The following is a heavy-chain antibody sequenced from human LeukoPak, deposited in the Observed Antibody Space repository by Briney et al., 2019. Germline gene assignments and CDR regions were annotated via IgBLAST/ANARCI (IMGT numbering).Heavy chain of an antibody. D-gene: IGHD5-18*01. CDR1: GYSVSSGYY. J-gene: IGHJ4*02. V-gene: IGHV4-38-2*02. Sequence: SETLSLTCTVSGYSVSSGYYWGWIRQPPGKGLAWIASIYHSGDTYYNPSLKSRVTISVDTSKNQISLKMSSATAADTAVYYCASSGRGYSYGYLDYWGQGTLVTVSS. CDR2: IYHSGDT. CDR3: ASSGRGYSYGYLDY.